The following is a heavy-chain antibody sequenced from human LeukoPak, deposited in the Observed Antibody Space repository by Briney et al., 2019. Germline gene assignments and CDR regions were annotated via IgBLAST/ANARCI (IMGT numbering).Heavy chain of an antibody. V-gene: IGHV3-30*18. D-gene: IGHD6-19*01. Sequence: GGSLRLSCAASGFTFSSYGMHWVRQAPGKGLEWVAVISYDGSNKYYADSVKGRFTISRDNSKNTLFLQMNSLRAEDTAVYYCAKERGGGWYYFDYWGQGTLVTVSS. CDR2: ISYDGSNK. CDR1: GFTFSSYG. J-gene: IGHJ4*02. CDR3: AKERGGGWYYFDY.